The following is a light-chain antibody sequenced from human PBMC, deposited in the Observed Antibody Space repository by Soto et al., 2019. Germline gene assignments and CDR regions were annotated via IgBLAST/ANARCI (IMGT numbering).Light chain of an antibody. CDR2: NVS. CDR1: SSDVGGSDY. V-gene: IGLV2-14*03. Sequence: QSALTRPASVSGSPGQSITISCTGTSSDVGGSDYVSWYQQHPGKAPKLMIYNVSNRPSGVSDRFSGSKSGNTASLTISGLQAEDEADYYCSSSYTITSTVLFGGGTKVTVL. CDR3: SSSYTITSTVL. J-gene: IGLJ2*01.